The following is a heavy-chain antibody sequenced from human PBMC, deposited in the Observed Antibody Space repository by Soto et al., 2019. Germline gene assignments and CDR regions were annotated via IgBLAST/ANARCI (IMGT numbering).Heavy chain of an antibody. CDR3: ATLPGPYSSMGDQYFQH. Sequence: SETLSLTCTVSGGSISSYYWSWIRQPPGKGLEWIGYIYYSGSTNYNPSLKSRVTISVATSKNQFSLKLSSVTAADTAVYYCATLPGPYSSMGDQYFQHWGQGTLVTVSS. J-gene: IGHJ1*01. CDR2: IYYSGST. CDR1: GGSISSYY. D-gene: IGHD6-19*01. V-gene: IGHV4-59*01.